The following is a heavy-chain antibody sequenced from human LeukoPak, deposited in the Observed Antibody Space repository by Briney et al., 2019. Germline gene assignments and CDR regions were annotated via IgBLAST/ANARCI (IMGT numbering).Heavy chain of an antibody. CDR2: TYYRSKWYN. J-gene: IGHJ2*01. V-gene: IGHV6-1*01. Sequence: SQTLSLTCAISGDSVSSNSAAWNWIRQSPSRGLEWLGRTYYRSKWYNDYAVSVKSRITINPDTSKNQFSLQLNSVTPEDTAVYYCARGGERYYDFWSGYYYWYFDLWGRGTLVTVSS. CDR1: GDSVSSNSAA. CDR3: ARGGERYYDFWSGYYYWYFDL. D-gene: IGHD3-3*01.